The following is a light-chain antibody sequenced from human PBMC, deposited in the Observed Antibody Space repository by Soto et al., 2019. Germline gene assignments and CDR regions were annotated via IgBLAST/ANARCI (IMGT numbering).Light chain of an antibody. CDR3: QQRYMDPIT. CDR1: QSISTY. V-gene: IGKV1-39*01. J-gene: IGKJ5*01. Sequence: DIPMTPSPSSLFASVGNRVTLTCRASQSISTYVNWDQKKPGKAPDHLIYDASRRQSGVPSRYSGSGGGTDFTLSISSVQPEEIATDFCQQRYMDPITDGQGTRLEI. CDR2: DAS.